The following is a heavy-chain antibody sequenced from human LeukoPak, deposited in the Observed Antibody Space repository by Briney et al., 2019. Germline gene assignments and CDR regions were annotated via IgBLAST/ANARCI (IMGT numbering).Heavy chain of an antibody. J-gene: IGHJ4*02. Sequence: GGSLRLSCAASGFTFSDYYMSWIRQAPGKGLEWVSYISSSSYTNYADSVKGRFTISRDNAKNSLFLQMNSLRAEDTAVYYCARDKVDIVVVPAATSTPRFDYWGQGTLVTVSS. CDR1: GFTFSDYY. CDR3: ARDKVDIVVVPAATSTPRFDY. D-gene: IGHD2-2*01. V-gene: IGHV3-11*06. CDR2: ISSSSYT.